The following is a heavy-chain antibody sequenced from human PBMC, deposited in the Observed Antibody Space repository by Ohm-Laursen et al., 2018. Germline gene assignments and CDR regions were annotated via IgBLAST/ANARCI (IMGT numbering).Heavy chain of an antibody. CDR3: VRERNYDILTGYVGHYGMDV. CDR1: GFTFSDYY. J-gene: IGHJ6*02. Sequence: SLRLSCAASGFTFSDYYMSWIRQAPGKGLEWVSYISSSGSTIYYADSVKGRFTISRDNAKNSLYVQMNSPRADDTAVYYCVRERNYDILTGYVGHYGMDVWGQGTTVTVSS. V-gene: IGHV3-11*04. D-gene: IGHD3-9*01. CDR2: ISSSGSTI.